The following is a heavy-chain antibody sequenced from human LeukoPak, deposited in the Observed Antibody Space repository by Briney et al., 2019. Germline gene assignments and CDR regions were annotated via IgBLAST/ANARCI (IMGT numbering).Heavy chain of an antibody. CDR3: ARGNNPYYFDY. D-gene: IGHD2/OR15-2a*01. Sequence: KPSETLSLTCTVSGGSINSGDYYWSWIRQPPGKGLEWIGYIYYNGNSFYNPSLKSRVTISVDTSKNHVSLNLSSVTAADTAVYYCARGNNPYYFDYWGQGTLVTVSS. CDR2: IYYNGNS. V-gene: IGHV4-30-4*08. CDR1: GGSINSGDYY. J-gene: IGHJ4*02.